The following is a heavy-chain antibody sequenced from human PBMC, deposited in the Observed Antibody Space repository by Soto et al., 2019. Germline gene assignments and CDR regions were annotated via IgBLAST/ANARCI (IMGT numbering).Heavy chain of an antibody. J-gene: IGHJ6*02. CDR3: ASPAGYYYGSGSYGV. Sequence: ASVKVSCKASGGTFSSYAISCVRQAPEQGLEWMGGIIPIFGTANYAQKFQGRVTITADESTSTAYMELSSLRSEDTAVYYCASPAGYYYGSGSYGVWGQGTTVTVSS. V-gene: IGHV1-69*13. CDR2: IIPIFGTA. D-gene: IGHD3-10*01. CDR1: GGTFSSYA.